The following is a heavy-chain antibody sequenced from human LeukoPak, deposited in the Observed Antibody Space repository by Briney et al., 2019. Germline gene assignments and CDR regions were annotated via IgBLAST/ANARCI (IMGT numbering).Heavy chain of an antibody. J-gene: IGHJ4*02. Sequence: SGGSLRLSCAASGFTASSNYMSWVRQAPGKGLEWVSVIYSGGSTYYADSVKGRFTISRDNSKNTLYLQMNSLRAADTAVYYCARDKGTSYLSSFDYWGQGTLVTVSS. V-gene: IGHV3-66*01. D-gene: IGHD6-6*01. CDR3: ARDKGTSYLSSFDY. CDR2: IYSGGST. CDR1: GFTASSNY.